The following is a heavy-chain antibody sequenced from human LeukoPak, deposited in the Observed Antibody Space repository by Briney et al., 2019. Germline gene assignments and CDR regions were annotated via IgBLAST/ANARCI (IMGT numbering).Heavy chain of an antibody. Sequence: ASVKVSCKVSGHTFTSYGISWVRQAPGQGLEWMGWISAYNGNTNYAQKLQGRVTMTTDTSTSTAYMELRSLRSDDTAVYYCARRRLAYGDSDYWGQGTLVTVSS. CDR3: ARRRLAYGDSDY. CDR1: GHTFTSYG. D-gene: IGHD4-17*01. J-gene: IGHJ4*02. CDR2: ISAYNGNT. V-gene: IGHV1-18*01.